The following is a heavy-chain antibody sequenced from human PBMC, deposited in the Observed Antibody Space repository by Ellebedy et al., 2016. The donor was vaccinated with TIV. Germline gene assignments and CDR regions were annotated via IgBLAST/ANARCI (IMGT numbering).Heavy chain of an antibody. D-gene: IGHD1-26*01. V-gene: IGHV3-9*01. Sequence: GGSLRLXXVASGFTFADYAMHWVRQGPGKGLEWVSGISSKDGSVGYAESVKGRFTISRDNAKNSLYLEMNSLRPEDTALYFCAEDIAVGSVVGGATFDSWGQGTLVTVSS. CDR1: GFTFADYA. J-gene: IGHJ4*02. CDR2: ISSKDGSV. CDR3: AEDIAVGSVVGGATFDS.